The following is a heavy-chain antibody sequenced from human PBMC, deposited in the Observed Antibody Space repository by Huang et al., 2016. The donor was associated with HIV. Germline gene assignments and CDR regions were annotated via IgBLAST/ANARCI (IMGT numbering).Heavy chain of an antibody. D-gene: IGHD5-12*01. Sequence: QVQLVQSGAEVQKPGASVKVSCKASGFFLSAFYMHWVRQGPGQGLGGMGWTNPNSGGTHSTQKFQGRLTMTRDTSISTIYMELSSLRSDDTAVYYCARDFYRFLVAPGESWGQGTLVTVSS. CDR1: GFFLSAFY. CDR3: ARDFYRFLVAPGES. CDR2: TNPNSGGT. J-gene: IGHJ4*02. V-gene: IGHV1-2*02.